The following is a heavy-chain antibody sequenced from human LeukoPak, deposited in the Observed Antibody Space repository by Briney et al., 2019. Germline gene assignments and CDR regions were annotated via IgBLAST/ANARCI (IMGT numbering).Heavy chain of an antibody. CDR2: ISYDGSNK. CDR3: ARDQARGYHRIFDY. Sequence: PGGSLRLSCAASGFTFSSYAMHWVRQAPGKGLEWVAVISYDGSNKYYADSVKGRFTISRDNSKNTLYLQMNSLRAEDTAVYYCARDQARGYHRIFDYWGQGTLVTVSS. CDR1: GFTFSSYA. D-gene: IGHD3-22*01. V-gene: IGHV3-30-3*01. J-gene: IGHJ4*02.